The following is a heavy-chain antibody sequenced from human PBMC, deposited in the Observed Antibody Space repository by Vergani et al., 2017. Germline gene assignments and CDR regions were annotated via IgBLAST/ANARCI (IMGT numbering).Heavy chain of an antibody. J-gene: IGHJ4*02. CDR3: TQGRGNSYGYY. Sequence: EVQLLESGGGLVQPGGSLRLSCAASGFTFSSYAMSWVRQAPGKGLEWVSAISGSGGSTYYADSVKGRFTISRDNSKNTLYLQMNSLRAEDTAVYYCTQGRGNSYGYYWGQGTLVTVSA. V-gene: IGHV3-23*01. D-gene: IGHD5-18*01. CDR1: GFTFSSYA. CDR2: ISGSGGST.